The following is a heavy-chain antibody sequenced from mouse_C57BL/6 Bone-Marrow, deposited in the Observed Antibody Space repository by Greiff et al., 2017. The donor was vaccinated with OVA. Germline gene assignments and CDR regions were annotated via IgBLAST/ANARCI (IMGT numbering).Heavy chain of an antibody. CDR3: ARDGGSSYHYAMDY. D-gene: IGHD1-1*01. Sequence: DVKLVESGGGLVKPGGSLKLSCAASGFTFSSYAMSWVRQTPEKRLEWVATISDGGSYTYYPDNVKGRFTISRDNAKNNLYLQMSHLKSEDTAMYYCARDGGSSYHYAMDYWGQGTSVTVSS. V-gene: IGHV5-4*01. CDR1: GFTFSSYA. J-gene: IGHJ4*01. CDR2: ISDGGSYT.